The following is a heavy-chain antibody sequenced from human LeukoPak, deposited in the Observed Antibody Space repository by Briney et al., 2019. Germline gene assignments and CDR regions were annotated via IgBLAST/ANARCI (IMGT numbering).Heavy chain of an antibody. Sequence: GGSLRLSCAASGFTFSDSWMGWVRQAPGKGLEWVANMNQDGSAKGYVDSVKGRFTISRDNARNSLYLQMSSLRPEDTAVYYCVTYTHRVCDYVWGPGTTVTASS. CDR3: VTYTHRVCDYV. V-gene: IGHV3-7*01. J-gene: IGHJ6*02. CDR2: MNQDGSAK. D-gene: IGHD3-16*01. CDR1: GFTFSDSW.